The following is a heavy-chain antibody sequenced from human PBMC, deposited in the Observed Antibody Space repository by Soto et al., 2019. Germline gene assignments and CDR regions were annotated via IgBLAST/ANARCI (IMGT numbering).Heavy chain of an antibody. V-gene: IGHV6-1*01. D-gene: IGHD2-15*01. CDR2: TYYRSKWHS. Sequence: SQTLSLTCDISGDSVSSKNAAWNWIRQSPSRGLEWLGRTYYRSKWHSGYAVSVRSRVSISLDTSKNRFSLQLNSVTPDDTAVYYCARSGPGGYIDHWGRGTLVTVSS. CDR3: ARSGPGGYIDH. J-gene: IGHJ4*02. CDR1: GDSVSSKNAA.